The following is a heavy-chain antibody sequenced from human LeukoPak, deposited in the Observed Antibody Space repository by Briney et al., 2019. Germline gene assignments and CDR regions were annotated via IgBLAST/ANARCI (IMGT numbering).Heavy chain of an antibody. CDR2: VKQDGSGE. CDR1: GFTLTNYW. CDR3: ARGDFDC. V-gene: IGHV3-7*03. J-gene: IGHJ4*02. Sequence: GGSLRLSCAASGFTLTNYWISWVRQAPGKGLEWVANVKQDGSGEYYVDSVKGRFTISRDSAKNSLYLQMNSLRAEDTAVYYCARGDFDCWGQGTLVTVSS.